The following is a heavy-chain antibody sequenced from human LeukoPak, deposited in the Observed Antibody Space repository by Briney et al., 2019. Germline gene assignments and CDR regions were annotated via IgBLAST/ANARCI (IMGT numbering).Heavy chain of an antibody. Sequence: GGSLRLSCAASGFTSSSYSMNWVREAPGKGLEWVSSISSSSSYIYYADSVKGRFTISRDNAKNSLYLQMNSLRAEDTAVYYCARVFCSSTSCYKGNFDYWGQGTLVTVSS. CDR3: ARVFCSSTSCYKGNFDY. CDR2: ISSSSSYI. V-gene: IGHV3-21*01. D-gene: IGHD2-2*02. CDR1: GFTSSSYS. J-gene: IGHJ4*02.